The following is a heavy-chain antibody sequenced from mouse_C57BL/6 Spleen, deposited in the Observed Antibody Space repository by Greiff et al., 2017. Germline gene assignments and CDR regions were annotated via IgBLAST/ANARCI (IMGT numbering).Heavy chain of an antibody. V-gene: IGHV1-64*01. D-gene: IGHD2-1*01. J-gene: IGHJ1*03. CDR2: IHPNSGST. CDR1: GYTFTSYW. Sequence: QVHVKQSGAELVKPGASVKLSCKASGYTFTSYWMHWVKQRPGQGLEWIGMIHPNSGSTNYNEKFKSKAPLTVANSYSTAYMQLRSLTSEDSAVYYCAMLCGNHGYFDVWGTGTTVTVSS. CDR3: AMLCGNHGYFDV.